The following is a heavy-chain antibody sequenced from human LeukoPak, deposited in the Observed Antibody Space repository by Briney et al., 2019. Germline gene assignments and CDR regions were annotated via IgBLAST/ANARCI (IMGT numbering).Heavy chain of an antibody. Sequence: KASETLSLTCTASGASISDYSWSWVRQPPGKGLEWIGFGHYTGGSNYNASLTSGVTTSANTSKSQFSLKLISVTAADTAVYYCARHDNRGYYSLHYWGQGALVTVSS. J-gene: IGHJ4*02. D-gene: IGHD3-22*01. CDR1: GASISDYS. CDR2: GHYTGGS. CDR3: ARHDNRGYYSLHY. V-gene: IGHV4-59*08.